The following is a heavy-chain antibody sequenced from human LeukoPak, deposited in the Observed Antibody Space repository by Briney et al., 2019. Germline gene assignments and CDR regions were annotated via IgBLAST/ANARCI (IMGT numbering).Heavy chain of an antibody. Sequence: GASVKVSCKASGYTFTGYYMHWVRQAPGQGLEWMGWFNPNSGGTNYAQKFQGRVTMTRDTSISTAYMELSRLRSDDTAVYYCARGRAHGGTTPRPLNWFDPWGQGTLVTVSS. CDR1: GYTFTGYY. V-gene: IGHV1-2*02. J-gene: IGHJ5*02. D-gene: IGHD1-1*01. CDR3: ARGRAHGGTTPRPLNWFDP. CDR2: FNPNSGGT.